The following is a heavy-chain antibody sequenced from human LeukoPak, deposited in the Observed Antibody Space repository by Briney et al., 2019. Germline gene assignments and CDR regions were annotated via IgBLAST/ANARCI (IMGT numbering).Heavy chain of an antibody. Sequence: LETLSLTCTVSNGSFSNSYWTWIRQSPGKGLEYIGYIYYSGSTNYNPSLKSRVTISVDTSKNQFSLKLSSVTAADTAVYYCARGLATYYDFWSGYYSLDYWGQGTLVTVSS. CDR2: IYYSGST. D-gene: IGHD3-3*01. CDR1: NGSFSNSY. J-gene: IGHJ4*02. CDR3: ARGLATYYDFWSGYYSLDY. V-gene: IGHV4-59*01.